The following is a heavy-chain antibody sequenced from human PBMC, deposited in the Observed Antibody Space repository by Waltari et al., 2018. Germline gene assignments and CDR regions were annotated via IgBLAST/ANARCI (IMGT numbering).Heavy chain of an antibody. CDR2: ISWNSGSI. Sequence: EVQLVESGGGLVQPGRSMRLSCAASGFTFDDYAMHWVRQAPGKGLEWVSGISWNSGSIGYADSVKGRFTISRDNAKNSLYLQMNSLRAEDMALYYCAKDYGSVGYAFDIWGQGTMVTVSS. J-gene: IGHJ3*02. D-gene: IGHD3-10*01. V-gene: IGHV3-9*03. CDR3: AKDYGSVGYAFDI. CDR1: GFTFDDYA.